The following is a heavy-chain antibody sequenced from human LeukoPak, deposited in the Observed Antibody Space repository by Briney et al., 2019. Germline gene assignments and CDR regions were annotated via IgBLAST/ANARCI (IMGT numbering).Heavy chain of an antibody. Sequence: GGSLRLSCAASGFTFSSYSMNWVRHAPGKGLEWVSYISSSSSTIYYADSVKGRFTISRDNAKNSLYLQMNSLRAEDTAVYYCARDDYGAPEDYWGQGTLVTVSS. J-gene: IGHJ4*02. V-gene: IGHV3-48*01. CDR2: ISSSSSTI. CDR3: ARDDYGAPEDY. D-gene: IGHD4-17*01. CDR1: GFTFSSYS.